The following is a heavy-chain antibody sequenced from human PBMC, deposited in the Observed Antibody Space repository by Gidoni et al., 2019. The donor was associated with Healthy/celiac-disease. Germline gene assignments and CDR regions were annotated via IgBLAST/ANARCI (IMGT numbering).Heavy chain of an antibody. CDR3: ARMRGKYYDFWSAQNAFDI. Sequence: QVTLKESGPVLVKPTETLTLTCTVSGFSLSNARMGVSWIRQPPGKALEWLAHIFSNDEKSYSTSLKSRLTISKDTSKSQVVLTMTNMDPVDTATYYCARMRGKYYDFWSAQNAFDIWGQGTMVTVSS. CDR2: IFSNDEK. CDR1: GFSLSNARMG. D-gene: IGHD3-3*01. J-gene: IGHJ3*02. V-gene: IGHV2-26*01.